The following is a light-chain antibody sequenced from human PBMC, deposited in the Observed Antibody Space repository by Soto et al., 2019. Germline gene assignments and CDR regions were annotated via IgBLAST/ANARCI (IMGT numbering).Light chain of an antibody. CDR1: QSVIRN. J-gene: IGKJ4*01. CDR3: QQSRNWPPGRLT. Sequence: EIVMTQSPATLSVSPGERATLSCWASQSVIRNLAWYQQKPGQAPRLLIYDASTRATGIPARLSGSGSGTEFTLTISSLESQDFGVYYCQQSRNWPPGRLTFGGGTKVEIK. CDR2: DAS. V-gene: IGKV3-15*01.